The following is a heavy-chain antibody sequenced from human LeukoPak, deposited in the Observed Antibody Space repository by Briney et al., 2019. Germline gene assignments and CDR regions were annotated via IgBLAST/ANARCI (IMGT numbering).Heavy chain of an antibody. CDR3: ARRSAGFYNWFDP. CDR1: GYSFTSYW. V-gene: IGHV5-51*01. CDR2: IYPGDSDT. J-gene: IGHJ5*02. Sequence: GESLKISCKGSGYSFTSYWIGWVRQMPGKGLEWMGIIYPGDSDTRYSPSFQGQVTISADKSISTAYLQLSSLKASDTAMYYCARRSAGFYNWFDPWGQGTLVTVSS.